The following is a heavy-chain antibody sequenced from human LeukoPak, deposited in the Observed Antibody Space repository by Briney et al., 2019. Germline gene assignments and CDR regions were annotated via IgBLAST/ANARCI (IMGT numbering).Heavy chain of an antibody. CDR2: INPNSGGT. V-gene: IGHV1-2*02. Sequence: EASVKVSCKASGYTFTGYYMHWVRQAPGQGLEWMGWINPNSGGTNYAQKFQGRVTMTRDTSISTAYMELSRLRSDDTAVYYCARLSSSGYYSFDYWGQGTLVTVSS. D-gene: IGHD3-22*01. CDR1: GYTFTGYY. CDR3: ARLSSSGYYSFDY. J-gene: IGHJ4*02.